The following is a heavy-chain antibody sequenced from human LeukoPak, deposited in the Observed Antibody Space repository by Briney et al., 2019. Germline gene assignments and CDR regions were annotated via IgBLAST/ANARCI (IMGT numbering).Heavy chain of an antibody. CDR1: GGSFSGYY. V-gene: IGHV4-34*01. Sequence: SETLSLTCAVYGGSFSGYYWSWIRQPPGKGLEWIGEINHSGSTNYNPSLKSRVTISVDTSKNQFSLKLSSVTAADTAVYYCARDSPGGSSGWYCLDYWGQGTLVTVSS. J-gene: IGHJ4*02. CDR3: ARDSPGGSSGWYCLDY. CDR2: INHSGST. D-gene: IGHD6-19*01.